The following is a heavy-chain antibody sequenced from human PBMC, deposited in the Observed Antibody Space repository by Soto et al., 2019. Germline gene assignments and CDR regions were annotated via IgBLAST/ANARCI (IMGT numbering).Heavy chain of an antibody. CDR1: GGSFSGYY. J-gene: IGHJ4*02. Sequence: SETLSLTCAVYGGSFSGYYWSWIRQPPGKGLEWIGEINHSGSTNYNPSLKSRVTISVDTSKNQFSLKLSSVTAADTAVYYCARGGYYDSSGYSKFDYWGREPWSPSPQ. CDR2: INHSGST. V-gene: IGHV4-34*01. CDR3: ARGGYYDSSGYSKFDY. D-gene: IGHD3-22*01.